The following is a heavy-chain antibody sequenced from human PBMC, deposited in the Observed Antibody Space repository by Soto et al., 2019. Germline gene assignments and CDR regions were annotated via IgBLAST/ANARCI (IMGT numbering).Heavy chain of an antibody. CDR1: GGTFSNYA. CDR2: VIPIFGTT. J-gene: IGHJ3*02. Sequence: QVQLVQSGAEVKKPGSSVKVSCKASGGTFSNYAVSWVRQAPGQGLEWVGEVIPIFGTTPYAQKFQGRVTITADESTNTAYMELSSLRSEDTAVYYCARRFIQCNGGNHDSFDIWGQGTMVTVSS. D-gene: IGHD2-15*01. CDR3: ARRFIQCNGGNHDSFDI. V-gene: IGHV1-69*01.